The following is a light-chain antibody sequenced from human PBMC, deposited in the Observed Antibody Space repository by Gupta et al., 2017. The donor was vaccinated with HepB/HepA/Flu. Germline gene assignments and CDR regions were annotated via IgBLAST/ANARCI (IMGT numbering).Light chain of an antibody. J-gene: IGKJ2*01. V-gene: IGKV3-15*01. Sequence: DIVMTQSPATLSVSPGERATLSCRASQSVSSNLAWYQQKPGQAPRLLIYGASTRPTGIPARFSGSGSGTEFTLTISSLQSEDFAVYYCQQYNNWPPHTFGQGTKLEIK. CDR1: QSVSSN. CDR3: QQYNNWPPHT. CDR2: GAS.